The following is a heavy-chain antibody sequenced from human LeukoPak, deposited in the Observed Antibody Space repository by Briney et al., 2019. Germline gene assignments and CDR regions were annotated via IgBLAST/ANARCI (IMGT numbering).Heavy chain of an antibody. D-gene: IGHD3-3*01. CDR3: ARVAPIYDFWSGNPHDAFDI. Sequence: GESLKISCKGSGYSFTSYWIGWVRQMPGKGLEWMGIIYPGDSDTRYSPSFQGQVTISADKSIGTAYLQWSSLKASDTAMYYCARVAPIYDFWSGNPHDAFDIWGQGTMVTVSS. J-gene: IGHJ3*02. CDR2: IYPGDSDT. V-gene: IGHV5-51*01. CDR1: GYSFTSYW.